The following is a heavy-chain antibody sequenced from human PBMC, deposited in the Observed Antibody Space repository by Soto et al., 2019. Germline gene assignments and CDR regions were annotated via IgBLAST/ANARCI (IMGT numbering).Heavy chain of an antibody. V-gene: IGHV1-69*01. D-gene: IGHD4-17*01. CDR3: ARNYGDYGQGWFDP. CDR2: IIPIFGTA. J-gene: IGHJ5*02. Sequence: SSLKVSWKGSGWSFSVYAVSWVRQALGQGLEWMGGIIPIFGTANYAQKFQGRVTITADESTSTAYMELSSLRSEDTAVYYCARNYGDYGQGWFDPWGQGTLVTVSS. CDR1: GWSFSVYA.